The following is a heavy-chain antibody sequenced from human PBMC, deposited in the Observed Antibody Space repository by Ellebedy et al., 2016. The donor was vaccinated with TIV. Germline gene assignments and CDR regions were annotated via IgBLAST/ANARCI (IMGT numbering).Heavy chain of an antibody. CDR2: ISGSGDST. D-gene: IGHD3-10*01. CDR3: AKDRTGSGYKNAFDI. V-gene: IGHV3-23*01. Sequence: PGGSLRLSCAASGFTFSNYALHWVRQAPGKGLEWVSSISGSGDSTYYADSVKGRFTISRDNSKNTLYLQMNSLRAEDTAVYYCAKDRTGSGYKNAFDIWGQGTMVTVSS. CDR1: GFTFSNYA. J-gene: IGHJ3*02.